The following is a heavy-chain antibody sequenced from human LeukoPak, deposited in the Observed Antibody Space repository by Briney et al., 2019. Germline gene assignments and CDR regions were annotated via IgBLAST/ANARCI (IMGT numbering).Heavy chain of an antibody. CDR1: GFTFGDYA. V-gene: IGHV3-49*03. D-gene: IGHD3-3*01. CDR3: TRGADDPSPDY. Sequence: GGSLRLSCTASGFTFGDYAMSWFRQAPGKGLEWVGFIRSKAYGGTTEYAASVKGRFTISRDHSKRIAYLQTNSLKTEDTAVYYCTRGADDPSPDYWGQGTLVTVSS. CDR2: IRSKAYGGTT. J-gene: IGHJ4*02.